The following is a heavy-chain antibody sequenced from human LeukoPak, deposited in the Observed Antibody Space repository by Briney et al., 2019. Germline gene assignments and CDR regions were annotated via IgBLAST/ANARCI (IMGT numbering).Heavy chain of an antibody. CDR2: INYSGNT. V-gene: IGHV4-39*02. CDR3: ARRWGEITMVRGVSYQFDP. D-gene: IGHD3-10*01. CDR1: SGSISGSDYY. Sequence: SETLFLTCTVSSGSISGSDYYWCWIRQPPGKGLEWIGSINYSGNTYYDSSLKSRVTISVDTSKNHFSLRLSSVTAADTAVYYCARRWGEITMVRGVSYQFDPWGQGTLVTVSP. J-gene: IGHJ5*02.